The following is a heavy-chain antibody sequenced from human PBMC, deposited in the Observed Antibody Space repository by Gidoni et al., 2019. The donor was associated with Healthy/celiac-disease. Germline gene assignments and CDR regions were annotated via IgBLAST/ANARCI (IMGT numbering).Heavy chain of an antibody. CDR2: ISYDGSNK. CDR1: GFTFRSYA. CDR3: ARAYDFWSGYYSFDY. V-gene: IGHV3-30-3*01. D-gene: IGHD3-3*01. J-gene: IGHJ4*02. Sequence: QVQLVESGGGVVQPGRSLRLSCAASGFTFRSYAMHWVRQAPGKGLEWVAVISYDGSNKYYADSVKGRFTISRDNSKNTLYLQMNSLRAEDTAVYYCARAYDFWSGYYSFDYWGQGTLVTVSS.